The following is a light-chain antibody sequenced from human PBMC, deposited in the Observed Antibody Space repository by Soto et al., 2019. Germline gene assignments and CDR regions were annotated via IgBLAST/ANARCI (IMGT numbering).Light chain of an antibody. CDR3: AAWDASLQAAV. CDR2: SSD. J-gene: IGLJ2*01. Sequence: QSVLTQPPSASGTPGQRVIISCSGSRSSIGSHAVNWYQQVPGAPPKRLIFSSDLRPSWVPDRFSGSKSGTSASLAISGLQSVDEADYSWAAWDASLQAAVFGGGTKLTVL. CDR1: RSSIGSHA. V-gene: IGLV1-44*01.